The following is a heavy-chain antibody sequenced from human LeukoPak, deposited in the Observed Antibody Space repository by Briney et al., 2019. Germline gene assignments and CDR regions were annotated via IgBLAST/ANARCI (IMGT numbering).Heavy chain of an antibody. V-gene: IGHV1-69*06. Sequence: GASVKVSCKASGGTFSSYAISWVRQAPGQGLEWMGGIIPIFGTANYAQKFQGRVTITADKSTGTAYMELSSLRSEDTAVYYCARVAISRSELPTQYYYYYGMDVWGKGTTVTVSS. CDR2: IIPIFGTA. J-gene: IGHJ6*04. D-gene: IGHD3-10*01. CDR1: GGTFSSYA. CDR3: ARVAISRSELPTQYYYYYGMDV.